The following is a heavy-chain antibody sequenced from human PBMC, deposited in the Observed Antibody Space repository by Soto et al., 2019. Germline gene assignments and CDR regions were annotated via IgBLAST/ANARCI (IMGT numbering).Heavy chain of an antibody. D-gene: IGHD2-21*01. Sequence: GASVKVSCKASGYTLTTYTMHWVRQAPGQRLEWMGWINAGNGDTKYSQKFQDRVTITGDTSASTVYMELSSLRSEDTAVYYCARDAYPYDTSHYYGIDVWGQGTTVTVSS. CDR3: ARDAYPYDTSHYYGIDV. CDR1: GYTLTTYT. V-gene: IGHV1-3*01. J-gene: IGHJ6*02. CDR2: INAGNGDT.